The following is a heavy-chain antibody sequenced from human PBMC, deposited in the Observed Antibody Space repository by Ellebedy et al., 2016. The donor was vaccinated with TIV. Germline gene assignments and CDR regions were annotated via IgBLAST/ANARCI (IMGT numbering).Heavy chain of an antibody. Sequence: GGSLRLSCEASGYSFTSYWIGWVRQTPGKGLEWMGRIDPIDSFTTYSPSFQGHVTISADKSISTAYLQWSSLRASDTAIYYCARRLIKRGGYCNGGSCYNYWYFDVWGRGTLVTVSS. D-gene: IGHD2-15*01. J-gene: IGHJ2*01. CDR3: ARRLIKRGGYCNGGSCYNYWYFDV. V-gene: IGHV5-10-1*01. CDR1: GYSFTSYW. CDR2: IDPIDSFT.